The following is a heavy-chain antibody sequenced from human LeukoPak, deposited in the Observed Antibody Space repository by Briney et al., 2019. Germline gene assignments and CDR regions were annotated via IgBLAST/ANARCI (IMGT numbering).Heavy chain of an antibody. V-gene: IGHV1-69*13. CDR1: GGTFSSYA. CDR2: IIPIFGTA. Sequence: GASVKVSCKASGGTFSSYAISWVRQAPGQGLEWMGGIIPIFGTANYAQKFQGRVTITADESTSTAYMELSSLRSEDTAVYYCARDRNSNYRYGMDVWGQGTTVTVSS. D-gene: IGHD4-11*01. CDR3: ARDRNSNYRYGMDV. J-gene: IGHJ6*02.